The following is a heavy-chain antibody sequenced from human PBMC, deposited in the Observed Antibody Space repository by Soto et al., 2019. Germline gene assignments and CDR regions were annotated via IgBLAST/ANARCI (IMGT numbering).Heavy chain of an antibody. J-gene: IGHJ4*02. CDR1: GSTFSSYG. CDR3: AREGYCSGGSCHDY. V-gene: IGHV3-33*01. CDR2: IWYDGSNK. D-gene: IGHD2-15*01. Sequence: QVQLVESGGGVVQPGRSLRLSCAASGSTFSSYGMHWVRQAPGKGLEWVAVIWYDGSNKYYADSVKGRFTISRDNSKNTLYLQMNSLRAEDTAVYYCAREGYCSGGSCHDYWGQGTLVTVSS.